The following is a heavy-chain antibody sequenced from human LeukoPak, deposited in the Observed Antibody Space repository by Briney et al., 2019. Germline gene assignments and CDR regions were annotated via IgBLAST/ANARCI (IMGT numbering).Heavy chain of an antibody. Sequence: GGSLRLSCAASGFTFSSYWMSWVRQAPGKGLEWVANIKQDGSEKYYMDPVKGRFTISRDNAKNSLYLQMNSLRTEDTAVYYCARDLYGVPGGFFYWGQGTLVTVSS. V-gene: IGHV3-7*01. CDR2: IKQDGSEK. CDR3: ARDLYGVPGGFFY. D-gene: IGHD3-10*02. CDR1: GFTFSSYW. J-gene: IGHJ4*01.